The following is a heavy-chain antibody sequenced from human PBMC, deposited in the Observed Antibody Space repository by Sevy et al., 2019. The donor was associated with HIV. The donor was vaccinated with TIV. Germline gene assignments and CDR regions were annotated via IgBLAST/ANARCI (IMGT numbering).Heavy chain of an antibody. V-gene: IGHV3-23*01. CDR1: GFTFRNYA. J-gene: IGHJ4*02. Sequence: GGSLRLSCAASGFTFRNYAMNWVRQAPGKGLEWVSGISGTGGSGDKTNYADSVKGRFTISRYDSKNSLYLQLNTLGAEDTAIYYCARKYDSSGYFDYWGQGTLVTVSS. D-gene: IGHD3-22*01. CDR2: ISGTGGSGDKT. CDR3: ARKYDSSGYFDY.